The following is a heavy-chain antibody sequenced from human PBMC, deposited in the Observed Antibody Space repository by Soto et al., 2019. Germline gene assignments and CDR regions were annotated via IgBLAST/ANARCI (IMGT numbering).Heavy chain of an antibody. J-gene: IGHJ4*02. Sequence: QVQLQESGPGLVKPSQTLSLTCTVSGGSISSGGYYWSWIRQHPGKGLEWIGYISYSGSTYYNPSLESRVTISADTSKNQFSLKLSSVTAADSAVYYCARDALSRDSIWGQGTLVTVSS. CDR2: ISYSGST. CDR1: GGSISSGGYY. D-gene: IGHD3-22*01. V-gene: IGHV4-31*03. CDR3: ARDALSRDSI.